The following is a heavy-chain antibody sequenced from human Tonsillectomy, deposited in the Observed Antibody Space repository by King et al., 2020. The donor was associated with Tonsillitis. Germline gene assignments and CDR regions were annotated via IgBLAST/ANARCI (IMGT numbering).Heavy chain of an antibody. Sequence: VQLVESGGGVVQPGRSLRLSCAASGFTFSNYGMHWVRQAPGKGLEWVALIAYDASYENYADSVKGRFAISRDNSKNTLYLEMNSLRVEDTAVYYCARDAFGLSDLYFDLWGRGTLFTVSS. D-gene: IGHD3-16*01. CDR1: GFTFSNYG. J-gene: IGHJ2*01. CDR3: ARDAFGLSDLYFDL. V-gene: IGHV3-30*03. CDR2: IAYDASYE.